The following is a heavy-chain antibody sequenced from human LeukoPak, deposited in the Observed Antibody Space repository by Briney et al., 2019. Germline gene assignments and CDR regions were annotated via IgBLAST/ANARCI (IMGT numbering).Heavy chain of an antibody. D-gene: IGHD2-2*02. V-gene: IGHV3-23*01. CDR3: ANAGFCSSTTCYNPFDH. CDR1: GFTFSSYA. Sequence: GGSLRLSCVASGFTFSSYAMSWVRQAPGKGLEWVSGITDSGFTTFYANSVKGRFTISRDNSKNTLYLQMNSLRAEDTAVYYCANAGFCSSTTCYNPFDHWGQGTLVTVSS. J-gene: IGHJ4*02. CDR2: ITDSGFTT.